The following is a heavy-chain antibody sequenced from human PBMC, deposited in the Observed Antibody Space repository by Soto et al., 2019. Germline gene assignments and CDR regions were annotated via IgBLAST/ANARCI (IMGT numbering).Heavy chain of an antibody. CDR1: GGTFSNYI. D-gene: IGHD6-19*01. J-gene: IGHJ4*02. Sequence: QVQLVQSGAEVKKPGSSVKVSCKASGGTFSNYIFSWVRQAPGQGLEWMGGTIPMFATAQYAQKLQGRVTITADESTSTVYMDLTSLRSDDTAVYYCARGLFGQQWLEGFDTWGQGTLVTVSS. V-gene: IGHV1-69*01. CDR3: ARGLFGQQWLEGFDT. CDR2: TIPMFATA.